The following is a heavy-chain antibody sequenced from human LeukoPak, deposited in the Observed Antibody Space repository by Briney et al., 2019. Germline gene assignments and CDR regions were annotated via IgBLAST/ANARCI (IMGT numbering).Heavy chain of an antibody. V-gene: IGHV4-4*07. D-gene: IGHD6-19*01. CDR1: GGSISRYY. J-gene: IGHJ4*02. Sequence: PSETLSLTCTVSGGSISRYYWSWIRQPAGKGLEWIGRIYISGTTNYNPSLKSRVTISVDKSKNQFSLKLNSVTAADTAVYYCARDGSPYSSGWIDYWGQGTLVTVSS. CDR3: ARDGSPYSSGWIDY. CDR2: IYISGTT.